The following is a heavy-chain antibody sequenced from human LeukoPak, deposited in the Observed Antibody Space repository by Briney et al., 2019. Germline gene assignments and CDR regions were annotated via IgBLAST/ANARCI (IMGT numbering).Heavy chain of an antibody. Sequence: GGSLRLSCAASGFTFDDYTMHWVRQAPGKGLEWVSLISWDGGSTYYADSVKGRFTISRDNSKNTLYLQMNSLRAEDTAVYYCARGSDPDYGFGGGIWDYFDYWGQGTLVTVSS. J-gene: IGHJ4*02. CDR3: ARGSDPDYGFGGGIWDYFDY. CDR2: ISWDGGST. V-gene: IGHV3-43*01. D-gene: IGHD4-17*01. CDR1: GFTFDDYT.